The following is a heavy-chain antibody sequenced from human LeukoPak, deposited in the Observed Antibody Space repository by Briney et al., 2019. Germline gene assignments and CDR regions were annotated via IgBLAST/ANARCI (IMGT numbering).Heavy chain of an antibody. Sequence: PPETLSLTCTVSGGSISSYYWGWIRQPPGKGLEWIGYIYYSGSTNYNPSLKSRVTISVDTSKNQFSLKLSSVTAADTAVYYCARVDGDYEIDYWGQGTLVTVSS. D-gene: IGHD4-17*01. CDR1: GGSISSYY. J-gene: IGHJ4*02. CDR2: IYYSGST. CDR3: ARVDGDYEIDY. V-gene: IGHV4-59*01.